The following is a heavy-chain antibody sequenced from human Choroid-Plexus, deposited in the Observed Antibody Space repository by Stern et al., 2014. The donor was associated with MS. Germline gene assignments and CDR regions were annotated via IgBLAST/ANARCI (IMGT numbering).Heavy chain of an antibody. CDR3: AKDRQYLTYFFDH. CDR1: GFTFGSCA. Sequence: QMQLVQPGGGVVQPGRPLRLSCVASGFTFGSCAMHWVRQAPGKGLEWVAGVSYDGSNKYYADSVKGRFTISRDNSQNTLYMQMSSLRPEDTAVYYCAKDRQYLTYFFDHWGQGSLVTVSS. J-gene: IGHJ5*02. D-gene: IGHD2/OR15-2a*01. V-gene: IGHV3-30*18. CDR2: VSYDGSNK.